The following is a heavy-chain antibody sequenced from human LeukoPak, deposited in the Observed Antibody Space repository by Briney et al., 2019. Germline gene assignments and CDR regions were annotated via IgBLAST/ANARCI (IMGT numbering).Heavy chain of an antibody. CDR1: GFTFSSYA. CDR3: ARGSRFGVVERDAFDI. Sequence: PGGSLRLSCAASGFTFSSYAMHWVRQAPGKGLEWVAVISYDGSNKYYADSVKGRFTISRDNSKNTLYLQMNSLRAEDTAVYYCARGSRFGVVERDAFDIWGLGTMVTVSS. D-gene: IGHD3-3*01. V-gene: IGHV3-30*04. J-gene: IGHJ3*02. CDR2: ISYDGSNK.